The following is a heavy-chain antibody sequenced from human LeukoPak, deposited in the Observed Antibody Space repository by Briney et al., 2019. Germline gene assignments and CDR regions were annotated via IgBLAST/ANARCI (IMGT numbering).Heavy chain of an antibody. D-gene: IGHD3-3*01. V-gene: IGHV1-69*13. CDR2: IIPIFGTA. Sequence: SVKVSCKASGGTLSSYAISWVRQAPGQGLEWMGGIIPIFGTANYAQKFQGRVTITADESTSTAYMELSSLRSEDTAVYYCAREGITIFGGYYYYGMDVWGQGTTVTVSS. CDR1: GGTLSSYA. CDR3: AREGITIFGGYYYYGMDV. J-gene: IGHJ6*02.